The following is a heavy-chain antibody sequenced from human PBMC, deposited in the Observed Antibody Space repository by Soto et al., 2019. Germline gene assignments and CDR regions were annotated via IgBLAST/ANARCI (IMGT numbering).Heavy chain of an antibody. CDR1: GGSLSNYY. J-gene: IGHJ5*02. Sequence: QVQLQESGPGLVKPSETLSLTCILSGGSLSNYYWSWVRQTPGKGLEWIGYIYYSGSTTYKHNPSLESRVTISGDTSKNQFSLRLRSVTAAYTAIYYCARFPDYGAYVAPWGQGTLVTVSS. V-gene: IGHV4-59*08. CDR2: IYYSGST. CDR3: ARFPDYGAYVAP. D-gene: IGHD4-17*01.